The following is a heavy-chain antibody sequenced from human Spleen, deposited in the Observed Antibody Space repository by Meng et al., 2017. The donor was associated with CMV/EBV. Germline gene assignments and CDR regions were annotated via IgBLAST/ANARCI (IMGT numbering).Heavy chain of an antibody. J-gene: IGHJ4*02. CDR2: IKHSGSA. Sequence: VSGYDWTWIRQAPGKGLEWIGEIKHSGSANYNPSLKSRVTISVDVSSKHFSLKLTSVTAADTAMYYCARAGYEILTAYEDGYYFEYWGQGILVTVSS. V-gene: IGHV4-34*01. D-gene: IGHD3-9*01. CDR1: VSGYD. CDR3: ARAGYEILTAYEDGYYFEY.